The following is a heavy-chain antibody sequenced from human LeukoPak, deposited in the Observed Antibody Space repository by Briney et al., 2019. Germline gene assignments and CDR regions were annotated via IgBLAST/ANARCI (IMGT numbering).Heavy chain of an antibody. J-gene: IGHJ5*02. D-gene: IGHD2-2*01. CDR3: ARDDCSTTSCLTT. CDR1: GFTSSSYG. V-gene: IGHV3-33*01. CDR2: IWYDGSNK. Sequence: GGSLRLSCAASGFTSSSYGMYWVRQAPGKGLEWVALIWYDGSNKQYGDSVKGRFTISRDDSKSMLYLQMNSLRAEDTAVYYCARDDCSTTSCLTTWGQGTLVTVSS.